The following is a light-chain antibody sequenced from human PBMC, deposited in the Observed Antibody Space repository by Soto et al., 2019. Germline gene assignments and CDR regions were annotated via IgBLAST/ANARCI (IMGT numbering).Light chain of an antibody. CDR2: GAS. V-gene: IGKV3-20*01. CDR3: QHYSNWPPWT. J-gene: IGKJ1*01. CDR1: QSVSSY. Sequence: EIVLTQSPGTLSVSPGERVTLSCRASQSVSSYLAWYQQKPGQPPRLLIYGASNRATGIPDRFSGSGSGTDFTLTISRLEPEDFAVYYCQHYSNWPPWTFGRGTKVDIK.